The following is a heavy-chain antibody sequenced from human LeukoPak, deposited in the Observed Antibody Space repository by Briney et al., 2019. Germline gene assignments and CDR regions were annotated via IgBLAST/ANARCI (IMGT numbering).Heavy chain of an antibody. CDR1: GFTFSSYA. D-gene: IGHD2-21*02. CDR3: AIPNLHIVVVTAPYYSDY. Sequence: GGSLRLSCAPSGFTFSSYAMSWVRQAPGRGLEWVSAISGSGGSTYYADSGTGRLPPSRRTSNNTLSLQMNSLRAEVTAVSYWAIPNLHIVVVTAPYYSDYWGQGTLVTVSS. V-gene: IGHV3-23*01. CDR2: ISGSGGST. J-gene: IGHJ4*02.